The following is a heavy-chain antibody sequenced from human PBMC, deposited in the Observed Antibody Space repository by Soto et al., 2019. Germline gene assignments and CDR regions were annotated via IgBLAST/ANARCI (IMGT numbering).Heavy chain of an antibody. V-gene: IGHV3-23*01. Sequence: EAQLLESGGGFVQPGGSLRLSCAASGFTFSSYAMAWVRQAPGKGLELVSGITYIGGATFYADSVKGRFTISRDNVRNTLYLQMNRLRVEDTAVYYCAKVSSLYGDYVPSSGLDDFCGQGTLVTVSS. J-gene: IGHJ4*02. CDR2: ITYIGGAT. D-gene: IGHD4-17*01. CDR1: GFTFSSYA. CDR3: AKVSSLYGDYVPSSGLDDF.